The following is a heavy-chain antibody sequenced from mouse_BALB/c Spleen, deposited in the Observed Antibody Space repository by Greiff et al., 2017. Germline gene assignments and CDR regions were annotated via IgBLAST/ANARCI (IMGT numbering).Heavy chain of an antibody. J-gene: IGHJ3*01. CDR1: GYTFTSYW. V-gene: IGHV1S22*01. Sequence: LQQPGSELVRPGASVKLSCKASGYTFTSYWMHWVKQRHGQGLEWIGNIYPGSGSTNYDEKFKSKGTLTVDTSSSTAYMHLSSLTSEDSAVYYCTRDGNYVPFAYWGQGTLVTVSA. D-gene: IGHD2-1*01. CDR3: TRDGNYVPFAY. CDR2: IYPGSGST.